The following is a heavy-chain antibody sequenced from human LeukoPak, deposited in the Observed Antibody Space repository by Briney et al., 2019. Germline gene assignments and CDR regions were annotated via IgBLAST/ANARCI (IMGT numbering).Heavy chain of an antibody. D-gene: IGHD3-22*01. J-gene: IGHJ4*02. V-gene: IGHV1-46*01. Sequence: ASVKVSCKASGYTFTNYYMHWVRQAPGLGLEWMGIINPSGGSTSYAQKFQGRVIMTRDTSTSTDYMELSSLRSDDTAVYYCAREEYYDSSGFGLGGDYWGQGTLVTVSS. CDR1: GYTFTNYY. CDR2: INPSGGST. CDR3: AREEYYDSSGFGLGGDY.